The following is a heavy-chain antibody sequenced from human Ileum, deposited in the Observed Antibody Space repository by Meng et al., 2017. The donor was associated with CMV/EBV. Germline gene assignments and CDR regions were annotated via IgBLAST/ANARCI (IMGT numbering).Heavy chain of an antibody. V-gene: IGHV4-4*07. D-gene: IGHD2-2*01. CDR3: AREKSSCTSSTCYGVDS. J-gene: IGHJ4*02. CDR1: AGSISSYY. Sequence: LQRQGLCPGLVKPVETLSLPCMFSAGSISSYYWSWIRQSAGKGLEWIGRIHTSGTTNYNPSLKSRVTLSLDTSKDQFSLKLTSVAAADTAVYYCAREKSSCTSSTCYGVDSWGQGTVVTVSS. CDR2: IHTSGTT.